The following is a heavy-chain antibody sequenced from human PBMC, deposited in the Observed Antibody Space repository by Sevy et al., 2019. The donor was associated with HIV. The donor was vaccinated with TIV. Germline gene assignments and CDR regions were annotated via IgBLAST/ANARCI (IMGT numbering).Heavy chain of an antibody. V-gene: IGHV5-51*01. Sequence: GESLKISCQGSGYSFTSHWIGWVRHMPGKGLEWMGIIFPDDSETRCSPSFQGQVTFSADKSINTAYLQWSSLKASDTAMYYCATSRSGYFDSSGYYIYWGQGTLVTVSS. J-gene: IGHJ4*02. CDR1: GYSFTSHW. CDR3: ATSRSGYFDSSGYYIY. D-gene: IGHD3-22*01. CDR2: IFPDDSET.